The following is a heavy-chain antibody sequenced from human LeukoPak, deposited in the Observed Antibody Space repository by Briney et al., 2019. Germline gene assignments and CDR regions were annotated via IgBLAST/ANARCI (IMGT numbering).Heavy chain of an antibody. CDR3: AEDQDIQLWPGNWFDP. CDR2: ISGSGGST. D-gene: IGHD5-18*01. J-gene: IGHJ5*02. V-gene: IGHV3-23*01. Sequence: GGSLRLSCAASGFTFSSYAMSWVRQAPGKGLEWVSAISGSGGSTYYADSVKGRFTISRDNSKNTLYLQMNSLRAEDTAVYYCAEDQDIQLWPGNWFDPWSQGTLVTVSS. CDR1: GFTFSSYA.